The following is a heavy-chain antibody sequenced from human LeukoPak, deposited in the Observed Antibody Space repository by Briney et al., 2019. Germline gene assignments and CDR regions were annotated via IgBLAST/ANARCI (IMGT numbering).Heavy chain of an antibody. CDR3: ARGKDIVVVPAAAFDY. V-gene: IGHV1-69*05. Sequence: ASVKVSCKASGYTFTSYGISWVRQAPGQGLEWMGGIIPIFGTANYAQKFQGRVTITTDESTSTAYMELSSLRSEDTAVYYCARGKDIVVVPAAAFDYWGQGTLVTVSS. J-gene: IGHJ4*02. D-gene: IGHD2-2*01. CDR1: GYTFTSYG. CDR2: IIPIFGTA.